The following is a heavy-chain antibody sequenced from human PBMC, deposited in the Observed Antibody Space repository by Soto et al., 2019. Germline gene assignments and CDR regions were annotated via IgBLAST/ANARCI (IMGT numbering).Heavy chain of an antibody. D-gene: IGHD2-21*01. J-gene: IGHJ4*02. V-gene: IGHV1-3*01. CDR3: ARDNAYGIPDY. Sequence: QVQLVQSGAEVKKPGASVKVSCKASGYTFNKYAMQWVRQAPGQRLEWMGWINAGNGNTKYSQKFQGRVTITRDTSASTAYMELSSLRSEDTAVYYCARDNAYGIPDYWGQGTLVTVSS. CDR2: INAGNGNT. CDR1: GYTFNKYA.